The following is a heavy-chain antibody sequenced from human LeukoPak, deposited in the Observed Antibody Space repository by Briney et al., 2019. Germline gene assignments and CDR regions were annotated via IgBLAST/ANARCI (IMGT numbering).Heavy chain of an antibody. V-gene: IGHV4-31*03. D-gene: IGHD4-11*01. CDR1: GGSISSGGYY. CDR2: IYYSGST. Sequence: SETLSLTCTVSGGSISSGGYYWSRIRQHPGKGLEWIGYIYYSGSTYYNPSLKSRVTISVDTSKNQFSLKLSSVNAADTAVYYCARDMTTHPYYVDCWSQGTRVTVSS. J-gene: IGHJ4*02. CDR3: ARDMTTHPYYVDC.